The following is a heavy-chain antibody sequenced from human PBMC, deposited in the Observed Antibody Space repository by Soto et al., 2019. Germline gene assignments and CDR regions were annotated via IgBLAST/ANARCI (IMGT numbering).Heavy chain of an antibody. D-gene: IGHD3-10*01. J-gene: IGHJ6*02. CDR3: ARELRFGEDYYGMDV. Sequence: QVQLQESGPGLVKPSQTLSLTCTVSGGSISSGGYYWSWIRQHPGKGLEWIGYIYYSGSTYYNPSLKSRVTISVDTAKNQFSLKLSSVTAADTAVYYCARELRFGEDYYGMDVWGQGTTVTVSS. CDR2: IYYSGST. V-gene: IGHV4-31*03. CDR1: GGSISSGGYY.